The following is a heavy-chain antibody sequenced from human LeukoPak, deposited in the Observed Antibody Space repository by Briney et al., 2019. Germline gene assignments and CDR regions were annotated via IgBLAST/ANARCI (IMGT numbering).Heavy chain of an antibody. CDR2: ISAYNGNT. D-gene: IGHD3-22*01. CDR1: GYTFTSYG. Sequence: ASVKVSCKASGYTFTSYGISWVRQAPRQGLEWRGWISAYNGNTNYAQKLQGRVTMTTDTSTSTAYMELRSLRSDDTAVYYCARLQDYYDSSGYLDYWGQGTLVTVSS. J-gene: IGHJ4*02. V-gene: IGHV1-18*01. CDR3: ARLQDYYDSSGYLDY.